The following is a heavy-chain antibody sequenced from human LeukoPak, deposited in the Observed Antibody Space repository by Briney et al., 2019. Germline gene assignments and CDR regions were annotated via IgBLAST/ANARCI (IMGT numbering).Heavy chain of an antibody. D-gene: IGHD2/OR15-2a*01. CDR3: ARTGEYSDY. Sequence: ASVTVSFKSSGYTFTIYGINWVRQAPGQGLEWMGWISAYNCNTNYAQKLQGRVTMTTDTSTSTAYMELRSLRSDDTAVYYCARTGEYSDYWGQGTLVTVSS. CDR2: ISAYNCNT. CDR1: GYTFTIYG. V-gene: IGHV1-18*01. J-gene: IGHJ4*02.